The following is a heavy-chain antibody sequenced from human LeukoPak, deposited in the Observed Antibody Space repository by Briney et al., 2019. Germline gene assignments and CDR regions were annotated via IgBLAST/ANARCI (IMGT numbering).Heavy chain of an antibody. CDR3: ARVLWFGELPRLMDY. Sequence: GASVKVSCKASGYTFTSYGISWARQAPGQGLEWMGWISAYNGNTNYAQKLQGRVTMTTDTSTSTAYMELRSLRSDDTAVYYCARVLWFGELPRLMDYWGQGTLVTVSS. CDR1: GYTFTSYG. D-gene: IGHD3-10*01. J-gene: IGHJ4*02. V-gene: IGHV1-18*01. CDR2: ISAYNGNT.